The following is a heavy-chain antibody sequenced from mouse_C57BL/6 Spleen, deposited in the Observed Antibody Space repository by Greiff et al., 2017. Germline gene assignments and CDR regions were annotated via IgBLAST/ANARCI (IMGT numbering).Heavy chain of an antibody. J-gene: IGHJ1*03. Sequence: QVQLQQSGAELARPGASVKLSCKASGYTFTSYGISWVKQRTGQGLEWIGEIYPRRGNTYYNEKFKGKATLTADKSSSTAYMELLSLTSEDSAVYFCASYGSSFVGYFDVWGTGTTVTVSS. CDR1: GYTFTSYG. CDR2: IYPRRGNT. V-gene: IGHV1-81*01. CDR3: ASYGSSFVGYFDV. D-gene: IGHD1-1*01.